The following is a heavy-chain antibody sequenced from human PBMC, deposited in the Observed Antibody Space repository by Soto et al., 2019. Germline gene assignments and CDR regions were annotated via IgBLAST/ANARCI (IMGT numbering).Heavy chain of an antibody. J-gene: IGHJ5*02. CDR2: ISYSGST. Sequence: PSETLSLTCTVSGGSVSSGSYYWSWIRQPPGKGLEWIGYISYSGSTNYNPSLKSRVTTSVDTSKNQFSLNLSSVTAADTAVYYCARDRPYCSSTSCYDWFDPWGQGTLVTVSS. V-gene: IGHV4-61*01. CDR3: ARDRPYCSSTSCYDWFDP. CDR1: GGSVSSGSYY. D-gene: IGHD2-2*01.